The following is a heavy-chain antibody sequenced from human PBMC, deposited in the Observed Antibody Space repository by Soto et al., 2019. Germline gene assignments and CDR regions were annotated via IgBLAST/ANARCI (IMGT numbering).Heavy chain of an antibody. CDR3: AKGPVATIPPRVDF. V-gene: IGHV3-23*01. CDR2: ISGSGDTT. D-gene: IGHD5-12*01. CDR1: GLTFTNYA. J-gene: IGHJ4*02. Sequence: EVQLLESGGGFVQPGGSLRLSCAASGLTFTNYAMAWVRQAPGKGLEWVSAISGSGDTTHYLDSVRGRFTISRDSSKNTLYLQMNSLGAEDTAVYYCAKGPVATIPPRVDFWGQGTLVTVSS.